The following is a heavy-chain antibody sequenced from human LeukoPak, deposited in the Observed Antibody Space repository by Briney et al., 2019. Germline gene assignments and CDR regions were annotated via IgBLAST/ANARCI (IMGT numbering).Heavy chain of an antibody. V-gene: IGHV3-43*02. D-gene: IGHD1-26*01. CDR3: ANSLGGYSGHHY. J-gene: IGHJ4*02. Sequence: GGSLRLSCAASGFTYDDYDMHGVRQAPGKGLEGVTLLSGDGGSTYYADSVRGRFTIYRDNSKNSLYLPMNSLRTEDTALYSCANSLGGYSGHHYWGQGTLVTVSS. CDR1: GFTYDDYD. CDR2: LSGDGGST.